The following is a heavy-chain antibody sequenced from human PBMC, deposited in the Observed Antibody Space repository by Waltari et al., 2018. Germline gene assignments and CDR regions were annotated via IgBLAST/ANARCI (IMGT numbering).Heavy chain of an antibody. CDR3: ARSPGGIDAFDI. Sequence: QVQLQQWGAGLLKPSETLSLTCAVYGGSFSGYYWSWIRQPPGKGLEWIGEINHSGSTNYNPSLNSRVTISVDTSKNQFSLKLSSVTAADTAVYYCARSPGGIDAFDIWGQGTMVTVSS. J-gene: IGHJ3*02. CDR2: INHSGST. V-gene: IGHV4-34*01. D-gene: IGHD2-15*01. CDR1: GGSFSGYY.